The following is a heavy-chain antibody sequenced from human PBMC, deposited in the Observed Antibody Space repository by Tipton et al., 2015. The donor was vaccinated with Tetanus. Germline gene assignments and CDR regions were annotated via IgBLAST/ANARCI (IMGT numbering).Heavy chain of an antibody. Sequence: QLVQSGAEVKKPGASVKVSCKASGYTFTGYYIYWVRQAPGQGLEWMGWIDPNSGGTVYAQKFQGRVTMTRDTSISTAYMELRSLGADDTAVYYCAGDRGDYIYYGMDVWGPGTPVTVS. V-gene: IGHV1-2*02. CDR2: IDPNSGGT. J-gene: IGHJ6*02. D-gene: IGHD3-22*01. CDR3: AGDRGDYIYYGMDV. CDR1: GYTFTGYY.